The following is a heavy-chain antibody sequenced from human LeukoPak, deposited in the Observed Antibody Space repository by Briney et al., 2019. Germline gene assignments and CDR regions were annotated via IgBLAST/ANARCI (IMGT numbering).Heavy chain of an antibody. V-gene: IGHV3-53*01. J-gene: IGHJ4*02. D-gene: IGHD3-22*01. CDR3: ARDKSDDSSGLLY. CDR1: GFTVSSNY. CDR2: IYSGGST. Sequence: PGGSLRLSCAASGFTVSSNYMSWVRQAPGKGLEWVSVIYSGGSTYYADSVKGRFTISRDNSKNTLYLQMNSLRAEDTAVYYCARDKSDDSSGLLYRGQGTLVTVSS.